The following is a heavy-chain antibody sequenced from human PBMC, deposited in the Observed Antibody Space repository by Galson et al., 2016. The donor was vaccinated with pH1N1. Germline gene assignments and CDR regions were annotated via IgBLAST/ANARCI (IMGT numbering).Heavy chain of an antibody. CDR1: GFTFSNSA. D-gene: IGHD3-10*01. CDR3: AEDRDGDYTGGDAFDS. Sequence: SLRLSCAASGFTFSNSAMSWVRQAPGKGLEWISVISGSGNSKYYADSVKGRFTISRDNSKYTLFLQMNSLRVEDTAVYYCAEDRDGDYTGGDAFDSWGQGTMVTVSS. J-gene: IGHJ3*02. V-gene: IGHV3-23*01. CDR2: ISGSGNSK.